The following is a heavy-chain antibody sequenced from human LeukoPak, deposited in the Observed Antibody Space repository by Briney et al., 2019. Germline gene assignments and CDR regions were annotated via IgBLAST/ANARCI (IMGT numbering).Heavy chain of an antibody. V-gene: IGHV3-33*01. CDR3: ARGRYDFWSGYPRAAYYGMDV. Sequence: GGSLRLSCAASGFTFSSYGMHWVRQAPGKGLEWVAVIWYDGSNKYYADSVKGRFTISRDNSKNTLYLQMNSLRAEDTAVYYCARGRYDFWSGYPRAAYYGMDVWGQGTTVTVSS. D-gene: IGHD3-3*01. J-gene: IGHJ6*02. CDR1: GFTFSSYG. CDR2: IWYDGSNK.